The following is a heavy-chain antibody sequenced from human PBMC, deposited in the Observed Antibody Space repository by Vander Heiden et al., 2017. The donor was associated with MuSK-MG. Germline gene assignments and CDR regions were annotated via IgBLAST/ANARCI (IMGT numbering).Heavy chain of an antibody. CDR1: GYTFTSYY. J-gene: IGHJ4*02. Sequence: QVQLVQSWAEVKKPGASVKVSCKASGYTFTSYYMHWVRQAPGQGLEWMGIINPSGGSTSYAQKFQGRVTMTRDTSTSTVYMELSSLRSEDTAVYYCASNYYGSGSYYHEFYWGQGTLVTVSS. CDR2: INPSGGST. D-gene: IGHD3-10*01. CDR3: ASNYYGSGSYYHEFY. V-gene: IGHV1-46*01.